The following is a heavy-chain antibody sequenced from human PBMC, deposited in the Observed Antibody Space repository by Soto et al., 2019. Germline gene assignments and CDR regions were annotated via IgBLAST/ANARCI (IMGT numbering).Heavy chain of an antibody. D-gene: IGHD6-19*01. V-gene: IGHV1-3*04. CDR3: ATEGRSGWYDY. CDR1: GFTFTDDS. CDR2: IDIGNGNR. Sequence: QDHLVQSGPEVKRPGASVRISCKASGFTFTDDSLHWVRQAPGQGLEWMGWIDIGNGNRKYSQELQGRVTITSDTSASTAYMDLNRLKFEDTAVYYCATEGRSGWYDYWCQGTLVTVSS. J-gene: IGHJ4*02.